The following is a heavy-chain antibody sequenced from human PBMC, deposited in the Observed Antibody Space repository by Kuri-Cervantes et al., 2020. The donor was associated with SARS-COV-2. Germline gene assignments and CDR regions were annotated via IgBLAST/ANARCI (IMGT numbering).Heavy chain of an antibody. J-gene: IGHJ4*02. CDR1: GFTFSSYA. CDR3: AKLPVGATVGDY. V-gene: IGHV3-30*02. CDR2: IWYDGSNK. Sequence: GGSLRLSCAASGFTFSSYAMHWVRQAPGKGLEWVAVIWYDGSNKYYADSVKGRFTISRDNSKNTLYLQMNSLRAEDTAVYYCAKLPVGATVGDYWGQGTLVTVSS. D-gene: IGHD1-26*01.